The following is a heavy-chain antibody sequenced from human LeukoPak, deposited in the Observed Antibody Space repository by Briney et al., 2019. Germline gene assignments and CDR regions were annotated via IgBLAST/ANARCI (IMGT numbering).Heavy chain of an antibody. Sequence: SETLSLTCAVSGGSVSGGGYSWSWMRQPPGEGLEWIGYISHSGRTSYNPSLKSRVTISLDRSKNHFSLKLSSVTAADTAVYYCARAPGNSGGYYFDYWGQGTLVTVSS. CDR3: ARAPGNSGGYYFDY. J-gene: IGHJ4*02. D-gene: IGHD2-15*01. CDR2: ISHSGRT. V-gene: IGHV4-30-2*01. CDR1: GGSVSGGGYS.